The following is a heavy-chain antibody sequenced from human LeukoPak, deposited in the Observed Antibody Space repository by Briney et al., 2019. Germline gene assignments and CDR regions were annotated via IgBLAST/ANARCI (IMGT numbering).Heavy chain of an antibody. CDR1: GFTFSSYA. D-gene: IGHD3-22*01. J-gene: IGHJ3*02. Sequence: PGGSLRLSCAASGFTFSSYAMSWVRQAPGKGLEWVSAISCSGGSTYYADSVKGRFTISRDNSKNTLYLQMNSLRAEDTAVYYCAKVLGYDSSGYYYVDAFDIWGQGTMVTVSS. CDR2: ISCSGGST. V-gene: IGHV3-23*01. CDR3: AKVLGYDSSGYYYVDAFDI.